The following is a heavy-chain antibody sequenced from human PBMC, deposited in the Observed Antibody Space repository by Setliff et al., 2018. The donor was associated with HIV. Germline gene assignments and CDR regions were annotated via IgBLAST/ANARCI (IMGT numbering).Heavy chain of an antibody. J-gene: IGHJ4*02. CDR3: ASGTVMATGDY. Sequence: PSETLSLTRAVYGGSFSGYYWSWIRQPPGKGLEWIGEINHSGSTHYNPSLKSRVTISIDTSKHQFSLRLTSVTAADTAVYYCASGTVMATGDYWGQGTPVTVSS. V-gene: IGHV4-34*01. CDR1: GGSFSGYY. CDR2: INHSGST. D-gene: IGHD5-12*01.